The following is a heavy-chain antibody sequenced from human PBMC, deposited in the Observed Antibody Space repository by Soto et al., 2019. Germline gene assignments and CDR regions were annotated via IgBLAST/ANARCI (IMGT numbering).Heavy chain of an antibody. CDR1: GFIFSNYA. CDR3: AKEHRVITSGDAFDI. V-gene: IGHV3-23*01. Sequence: GGSLRLSCAVSGFIFSNYAMSWVRQAPGKGLEWVSAISGSGGSTYYADSVRGRFTIPRDNPKKTLYLQMNSLRAEDTAVYYCAKEHRVITSGDAFDIWGHGTTAPVSS. CDR2: ISGSGGST. J-gene: IGHJ3*02. D-gene: IGHD3-3*01.